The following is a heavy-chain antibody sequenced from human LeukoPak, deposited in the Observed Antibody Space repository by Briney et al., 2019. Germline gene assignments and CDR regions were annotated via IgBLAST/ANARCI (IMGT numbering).Heavy chain of an antibody. CDR1: GFTFDDYG. V-gene: IGHV3-20*01. D-gene: IGHD3-10*01. CDR2: INWNGGST. CDR3: AGGTFGDPPSPFDY. J-gene: IGHJ4*02. Sequence: GGSLRLSCAASGFTFDDYGMSWVRQAPGKGLEWVSGINWNGGSTGYADSVKGRFTISRDNAKNSLYLQMNSLRAEDTALYHCAGGTFGDPPSPFDYWGQGTLVTVSS.